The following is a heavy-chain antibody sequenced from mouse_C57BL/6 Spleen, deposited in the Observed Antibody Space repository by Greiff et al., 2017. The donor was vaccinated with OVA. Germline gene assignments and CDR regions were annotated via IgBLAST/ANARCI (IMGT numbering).Heavy chain of an antibody. CDR3: ARGGGTEDYAMDY. J-gene: IGHJ4*01. Sequence: VQLQQSGAELVRPGTSVKVSCKASGYAFTNYLIAWVKQRPGQGLEWIGVINPGSGGTNYNEKFKGKATLTADKSTSTAYMQLSSLTSEDSAVYFCARGGGTEDYAMDYWGQGTSVTVSS. V-gene: IGHV1-54*01. CDR2: INPGSGGT. CDR1: GYAFTNYL. D-gene: IGHD3-3*01.